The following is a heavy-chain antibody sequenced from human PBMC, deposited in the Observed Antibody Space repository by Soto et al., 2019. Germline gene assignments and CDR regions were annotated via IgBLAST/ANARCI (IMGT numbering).Heavy chain of an antibody. CDR2: IRSKPNTDAT. CDR1: GFTFSDSA. V-gene: IGHV3-73*01. Sequence: EVQLVESGGGLVQPGGSLKLSCAASGFTFSDSAMHWVRQASGKGLEWVGRIRSKPNTDATAYAASVKGRFTISRDDSKNTGYLKMNSLKTEDTAVYYCTRHVDCSGGSCYSGYYYYMDVWGKGTTVTVSS. J-gene: IGHJ6*03. CDR3: TRHVDCSGGSCYSGYYYYMDV. D-gene: IGHD2-15*01.